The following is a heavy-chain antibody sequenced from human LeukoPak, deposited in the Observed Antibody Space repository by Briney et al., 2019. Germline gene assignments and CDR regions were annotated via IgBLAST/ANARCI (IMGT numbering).Heavy chain of an antibody. D-gene: IGHD3-22*01. CDR1: GYAFTSHF. V-gene: IGHV1-46*01. Sequence: ASVKVSCKASGYAFTSHFMHWVRQAPGQGLEWMGIINPRGGSTSYTQKFQGRVTMTRDTSTSTVYMELSSLRSEDTAVYYCARVKSYYYDTSDKDAFDIWGQGTMVTVSS. J-gene: IGHJ3*02. CDR3: ARVKSYYYDTSDKDAFDI. CDR2: INPRGGST.